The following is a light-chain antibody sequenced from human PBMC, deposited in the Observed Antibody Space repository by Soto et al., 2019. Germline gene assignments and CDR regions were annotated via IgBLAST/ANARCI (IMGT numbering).Light chain of an antibody. J-gene: IGLJ3*02. CDR2: EVT. CDR1: SSDVGGYNY. CDR3: SSYTGSGTLV. Sequence: QSALTQPASVSGSPGQSITISCTGTSSDVGGYNYVSWYQQHPGKAPKLMIYEVTNRPSGVSIRLSGSKSGNTAALTISGLQADDEADYYCSSYTGSGTLVFGGGTKVTV. V-gene: IGLV2-14*01.